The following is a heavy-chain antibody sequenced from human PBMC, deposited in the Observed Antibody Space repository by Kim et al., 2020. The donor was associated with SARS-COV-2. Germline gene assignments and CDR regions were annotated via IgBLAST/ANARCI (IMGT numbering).Heavy chain of an antibody. CDR1: GFTFSNNG. CDR3: TGHGSGSS. D-gene: IGHD3-10*01. J-gene: IGHJ4*02. CDR2: ILAGGSGI. Sequence: GGSLRLSCAASGFTFSNNGMSWVRQPPGKGLEWVSDILAGGSGIYYADSMKGRFSISRDNFKNTVYLQLNSLRADDTAVYYCTGHGSGSSWGQGTLVTVSS. V-gene: IGHV3-23*01.